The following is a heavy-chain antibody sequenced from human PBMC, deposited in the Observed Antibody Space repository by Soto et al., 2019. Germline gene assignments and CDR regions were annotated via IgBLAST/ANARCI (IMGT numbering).Heavy chain of an antibody. CDR2: IIPIFGTA. J-gene: IGHJ5*02. D-gene: IGHD5-18*01. V-gene: IGHV1-69*13. CDR3: AGSYSHGHNWFDP. CDR1: GGTISSYA. Sequence: SVKVSCKASGGTISSYAISWVRQAPGQGLEWMGGIIPIFGTANYAQKFQGRVTITADESTSTAYMELSSLRSEDTAVYYCAGSYSHGHNWFDPWGQGTLVTVSS.